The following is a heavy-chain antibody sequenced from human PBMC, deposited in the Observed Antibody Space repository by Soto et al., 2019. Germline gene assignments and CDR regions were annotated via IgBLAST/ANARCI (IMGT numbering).Heavy chain of an antibody. Sequence: SETLSLTCAVYGGSFSGYYWSWIRQPPGKGLEWIGEINHSGSTNYNPSLKSRVTISVDTSKNQFSLKLSSVTAADTAVYYCARGRTKYSSSSVWFDPWGQGTLVTVSS. V-gene: IGHV4-34*01. CDR1: GGSFSGYY. J-gene: IGHJ5*02. CDR3: ARGRTKYSSSSVWFDP. CDR2: INHSGST. D-gene: IGHD6-6*01.